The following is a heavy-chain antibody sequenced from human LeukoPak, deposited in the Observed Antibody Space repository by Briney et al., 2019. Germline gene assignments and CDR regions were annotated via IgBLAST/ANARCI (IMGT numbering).Heavy chain of an antibody. Sequence: GGSLRLSCAASGFTFSSYGMHWVRQAPGKGLEWVAVIWYDGSNKYYADSVKGRFTIPRDNSKNTLYLQMNSLRAEDTAVYYCARDSRYRYGYWWFDPWGQGTLVTVSS. CDR2: IWYDGSNK. CDR3: ARDSRYRYGYWWFDP. CDR1: GFTFSSYG. J-gene: IGHJ5*02. D-gene: IGHD5-18*01. V-gene: IGHV3-33*01.